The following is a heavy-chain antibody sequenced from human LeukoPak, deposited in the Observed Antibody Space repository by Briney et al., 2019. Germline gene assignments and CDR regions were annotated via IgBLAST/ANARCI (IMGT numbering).Heavy chain of an antibody. V-gene: IGHV1-2*02. J-gene: IGHJ3*02. Sequence: ASVKVSCKASGYTFTGYYMHWVRQAPGQGLEWMGWINPNSGGTNYAQKFQGRVTMTRDTSISTAYMELSRLRSDDTAVYCCARGNCSGGSCYSAAFDIWGQGTMVTVSS. D-gene: IGHD2-15*01. CDR3: ARGNCSGGSCYSAAFDI. CDR1: GYTFTGYY. CDR2: INPNSGGT.